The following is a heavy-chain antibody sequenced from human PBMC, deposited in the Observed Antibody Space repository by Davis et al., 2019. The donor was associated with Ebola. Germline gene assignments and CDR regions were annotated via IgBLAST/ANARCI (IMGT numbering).Heavy chain of an antibody. CDR1: GGSVSSGSYY. Sequence: PGGSLRLSCTVSGGSVSSGSYYWSWIRQPPGKGLEWIGYIYYSGSTNYNPSLKSRVTISVDTSKNQFSLKLSSVTAADTAVYYCARADQLLPFDYWGQGTLVTVSS. J-gene: IGHJ4*02. V-gene: IGHV4-61*01. CDR2: IYYSGST. D-gene: IGHD2-2*01. CDR3: ARADQLLPFDY.